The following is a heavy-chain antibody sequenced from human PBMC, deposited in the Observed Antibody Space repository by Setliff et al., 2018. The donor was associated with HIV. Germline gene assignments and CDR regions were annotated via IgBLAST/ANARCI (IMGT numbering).Heavy chain of an antibody. CDR1: GDSITNHA. V-gene: IGHV4-59*08. CDR2: GTSSGHS. J-gene: IGHJ3*01. D-gene: IGHD3-16*01. CDR3: ARWGEPAQKAFDR. Sequence: PSETLSLTCTVSGDSITNHAWNWLRQPPGERLEWIGYGTSSGHSYCNPSLNSRVTISVDASKSQFSLKLTSVTATDPAVYYCARWGEPAQKAFDRWGQGTMVTVSS.